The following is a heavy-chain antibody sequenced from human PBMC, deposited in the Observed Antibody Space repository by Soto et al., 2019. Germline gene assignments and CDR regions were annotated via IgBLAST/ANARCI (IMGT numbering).Heavy chain of an antibody. CDR1: GYTFIGYY. J-gene: IGHJ4*02. CDR3: AGGARAVAGTSFPD. V-gene: IGHV1-2*04. CDR2: INPNTGDT. D-gene: IGHD6-19*01. Sequence: ASVKVSCKTSGYTFIGYYLHWVRQAPGQGLEWMGWINPNTGDTNFAQSFQGWVTMTRDTYITTIYRELPRLTSDETAIYYCAGGARAVAGTSFPDWGQGTLVTGSS.